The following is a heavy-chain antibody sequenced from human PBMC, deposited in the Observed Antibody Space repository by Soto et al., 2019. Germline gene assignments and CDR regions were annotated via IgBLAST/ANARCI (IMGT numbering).Heavy chain of an antibody. V-gene: IGHV3-33*01. Sequence: QVQLVESGGGVVQPGRSLRLSCAASGFTLGTYGMHWVRQAPGKGLEWVAVIWFDGSNKYYADSVKGRFIISRDNSKNSLYLKRSALGAEDRVFYYCGGGGDWGDGCLLWYFDLWAVAPWSLSPQ. J-gene: IGHJ2*01. CDR2: IWFDGSNK. CDR1: GFTLGTYG. D-gene: IGHD2-21*01. CDR3: GGGGDWGDGCLLWYFDL.